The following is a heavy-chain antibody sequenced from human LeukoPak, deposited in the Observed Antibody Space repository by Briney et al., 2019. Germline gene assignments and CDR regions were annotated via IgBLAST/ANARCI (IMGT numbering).Heavy chain of an antibody. CDR2: INEDGSIT. Sequence: GGSLRLSCAASGFTFTRYWMHWVRQVPGKGLDWVSRINEDGSITTHADSVRGRFTISRDNARDTLYLQMNSLRSEDTAVYYCARDLGGIAGSWGQGTLVTVYS. V-gene: IGHV3-74*01. CDR3: ARDLGGIAGS. CDR1: GFTFTRYW. D-gene: IGHD1-26*01. J-gene: IGHJ4*02.